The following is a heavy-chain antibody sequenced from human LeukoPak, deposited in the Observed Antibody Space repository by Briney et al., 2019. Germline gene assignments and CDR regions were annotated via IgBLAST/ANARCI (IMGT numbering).Heavy chain of an antibody. J-gene: IGHJ4*02. CDR1: GFTFDNYA. Sequence: GGSLRLSCAASGFTFDNYAMHWVRQAPGKGLEWVSGISWNSGSMDYADSVKGRFTISRDNAKNSLYLQMNSLRAEDTAIYYCARGIPQRDWGQGTLVTVSS. CDR2: ISWNSGSM. V-gene: IGHV3-9*01. CDR3: ARGIPQRD.